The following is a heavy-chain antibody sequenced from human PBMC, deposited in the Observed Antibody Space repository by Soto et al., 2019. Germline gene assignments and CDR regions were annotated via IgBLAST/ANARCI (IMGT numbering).Heavy chain of an antibody. Sequence: QVQLQESGPGLVKPSQTRSLTCTVSGGSISSGGSYWSWIRQPPGKGLGGIGYIYYCGSTYYNPSLKSRVTISVDTSKNQFSLKLSSVTAADTAVYYCARGSGYSSRWYYFDYWGQGTMVTVSS. D-gene: IGHD6-13*01. J-gene: IGHJ4*02. CDR1: GGSISSGGSY. CDR2: IYYCGST. CDR3: ARGSGYSSRWYYFDY. V-gene: IGHV4-31*03.